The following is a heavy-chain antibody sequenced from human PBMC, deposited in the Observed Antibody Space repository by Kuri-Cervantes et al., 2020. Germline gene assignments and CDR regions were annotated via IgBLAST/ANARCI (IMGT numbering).Heavy chain of an antibody. CDR2: IWYDGSNK. D-gene: IGHD2-15*01. J-gene: IGHJ6*02. CDR3: ARDCSSAAEGCAYGMDV. CDR1: GFTVSSNY. V-gene: IGHV3-33*08. Sequence: GGSLRLSCAASGFTVSSNYMSWVRQAPGKGLEWVAVIWYDGSNKYYADSVKGRFTISRDNSKNTLYLQMNSLRAEDTAVYYCARDCSSAAEGCAYGMDVWGQGTTVTVSS.